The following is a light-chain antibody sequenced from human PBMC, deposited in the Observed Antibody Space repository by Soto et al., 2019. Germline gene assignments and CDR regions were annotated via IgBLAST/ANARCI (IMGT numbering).Light chain of an antibody. Sequence: EIVMTQSPATLSVSAGERATLSCRASQSVSSKLAWYQQKPGQAPRLLIYAASTSDTGIPSRFSGSGSGTEFTLTTSSLQPADVAASYCQQYNNWPPWTFGGGTKVDIK. V-gene: IGKV3-15*01. CDR2: AAS. J-gene: IGKJ4*02. CDR1: QSVSSK. CDR3: QQYNNWPPWT.